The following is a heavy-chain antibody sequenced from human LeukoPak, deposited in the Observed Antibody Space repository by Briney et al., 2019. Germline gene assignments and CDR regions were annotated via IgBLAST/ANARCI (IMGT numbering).Heavy chain of an antibody. CDR3: AKDRQPQDRIVVVPAAIVDY. Sequence: GGSLRLSCAASGFTFSSYAMSWVRQAPGKGLEWVSAISGSGGSTYYADSVKGRFTISRDNSKSTLYLQMNSLRAEDTAVYYCAKDRQPQDRIVVVPAAIVDYWGQGTLVTVSS. CDR1: GFTFSSYA. J-gene: IGHJ4*02. V-gene: IGHV3-23*01. D-gene: IGHD2-2*02. CDR2: ISGSGGST.